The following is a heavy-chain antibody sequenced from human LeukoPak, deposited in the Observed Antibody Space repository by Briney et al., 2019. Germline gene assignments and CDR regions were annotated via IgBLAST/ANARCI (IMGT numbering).Heavy chain of an antibody. J-gene: IGHJ5*02. V-gene: IGHV1-69*10. CDR1: GGTFSSYA. CDR2: IIPILGIA. D-gene: IGHD1-14*01. Sequence: SVTVSCKASGGTFSSYAISWVRQAPGQGVEWMGGIIPILGIANYAQKFQRRVTITADKSTSTAYMELSSLRSEDTAVYYCARDPERNWFDPWGQGTLVTVSS. CDR3: ARDPERNWFDP.